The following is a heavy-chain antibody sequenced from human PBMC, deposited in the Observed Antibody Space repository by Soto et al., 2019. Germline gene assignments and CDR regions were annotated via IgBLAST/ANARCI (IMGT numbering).Heavy chain of an antibody. CDR1: GGSISSSSYY. J-gene: IGHJ5*02. CDR3: ARSYDILTGYSPRGWFDP. D-gene: IGHD3-9*01. CDR2: IYYSGST. V-gene: IGHV4-39*01. Sequence: PSETLSLTCTVSGGSISSSSYYWGWIRQPPGKGLEWIGSIYYSGSTYYNPSLKSQVTISVDTSKNQFSLKLSSVTAADTAVYYCARSYDILTGYSPRGWFDPWGQGTLVTVSS.